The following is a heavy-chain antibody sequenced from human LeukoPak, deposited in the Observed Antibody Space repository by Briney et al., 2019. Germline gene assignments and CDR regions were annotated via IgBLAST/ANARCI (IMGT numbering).Heavy chain of an antibody. CDR3: ARDRFPISIAPDY. J-gene: IGHJ4*02. Sequence: RASVKVSCKASGGTFSSYAISWVRQAPGQGLEWIGGIIPIFGTANYAQKFQGRVTITRDTSASTAYMELSSLRSEDTAVYYCARDRFPISIAPDYWGQGTLVTVSS. CDR2: IIPIFGTA. V-gene: IGHV1-69*05. D-gene: IGHD6-6*01. CDR1: GGTFSSYA.